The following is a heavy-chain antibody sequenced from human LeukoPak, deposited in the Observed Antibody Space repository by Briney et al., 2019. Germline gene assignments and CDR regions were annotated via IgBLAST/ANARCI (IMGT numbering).Heavy chain of an antibody. CDR2: VFYTGSF. Sequence: SETLSLTCAVSGGSLSGSYWSWIRQFPGKGLEWIGFVFYTGSFNYNPSLKSRVRISVDTSRNQFSLKLSSVTAADTAVYYCARSSSGWYSFDYWGQGTLVTVSS. J-gene: IGHJ4*02. D-gene: IGHD6-19*01. CDR1: GGSLSGSY. CDR3: ARSSSGWYSFDY. V-gene: IGHV4-59*08.